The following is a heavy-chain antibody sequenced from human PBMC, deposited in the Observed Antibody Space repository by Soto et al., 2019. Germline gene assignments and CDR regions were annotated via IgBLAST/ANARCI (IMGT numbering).Heavy chain of an antibody. Sequence: SETLSLTCTVSGGSISSASYYWGWIRQPPGNGLEWIGSFFYSGRTFYNPSLESRVTISIDTSKNQVSLRLTSVTAADTAVYFCAGQVCTGAGCSTVTWFAPGGRGTLATVSS. J-gene: IGHJ5*02. CDR1: GGSISSASYY. CDR3: AGQVCTGAGCSTVTWFAP. V-gene: IGHV4-39*01. CDR2: FFYSGRT. D-gene: IGHD2-8*02.